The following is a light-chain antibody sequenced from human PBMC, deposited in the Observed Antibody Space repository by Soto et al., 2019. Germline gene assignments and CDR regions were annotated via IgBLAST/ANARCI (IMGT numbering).Light chain of an antibody. CDR2: DVS. J-gene: IGLJ3*02. CDR1: SSDVGGYNY. Sequence: QSVLTQPASVSGSPGQSITISCTGTSSDVGGYNYVSWYQQHPGKAPKLMIYDVSNRPSGVSNRFSGSKSGNTASLTISGVQAEDEADYYCSSYTSSWVFGGGTKLTVL. CDR3: SSYTSSWV. V-gene: IGLV2-14*01.